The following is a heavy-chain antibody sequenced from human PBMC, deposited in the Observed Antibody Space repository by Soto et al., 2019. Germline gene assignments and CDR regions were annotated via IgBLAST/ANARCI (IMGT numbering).Heavy chain of an antibody. D-gene: IGHD6-19*01. J-gene: IGHJ1*01. CDR3: AKVGSGWHYGLSAY. V-gene: IGHV3-33*03. CDR1: GLTFTSFG. Sequence: GGDLRLSWAASGLTFTSFGMHGVRQAPGKGLEWVAVIWYDGSKTHYGDSVKGRFTISRDNSKKTLFLQMNGLRAEDTAVYYCAKVGSGWHYGLSAYWGQRTPVIVSS. CDR2: IWYDGSKT.